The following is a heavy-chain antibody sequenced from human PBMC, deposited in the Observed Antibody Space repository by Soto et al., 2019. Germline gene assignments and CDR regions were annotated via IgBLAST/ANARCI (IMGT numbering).Heavy chain of an antibody. D-gene: IGHD5-12*01. Sequence: QVQLQESGPGLVKPSETLSLTCTVSGGSSSSGYWSWIRQPAGKGLEWIGRIFSDGDTKYNPSLTSRVTMSIDTSKKQLSLRLSSVTAADTAVYYCTREARGGYSGIFNNWGQGTLVTVSS. CDR3: TREARGGYSGIFNN. CDR1: GGSSSSGY. J-gene: IGHJ4*02. CDR2: IFSDGDT. V-gene: IGHV4-4*07.